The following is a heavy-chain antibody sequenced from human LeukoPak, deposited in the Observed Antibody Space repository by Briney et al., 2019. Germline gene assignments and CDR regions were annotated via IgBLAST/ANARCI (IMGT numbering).Heavy chain of an antibody. D-gene: IGHD4-11*01. CDR3: ARADYSNFRYYYYMDV. J-gene: IGHJ6*03. Sequence: ASVKVSCKASGYAFTSYDINWVRQATGQGLEWMGWMNPNSGNTGYAQKFQGRVNMTRNTSISTAYMVLSSLRSEDTAVYYCARADYSNFRYYYYMDVWGKGTTVTVSS. V-gene: IGHV1-8*01. CDR1: GYAFTSYD. CDR2: MNPNSGNT.